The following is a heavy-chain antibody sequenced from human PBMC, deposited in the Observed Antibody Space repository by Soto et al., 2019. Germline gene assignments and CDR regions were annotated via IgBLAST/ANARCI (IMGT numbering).Heavy chain of an antibody. CDR2: IIPIFGTA. V-gene: IGHV1-69*13. Sequence: SVKVSCKASGGTFSSYAISWVRQAPGQGLEWMGGIIPIFGTANYAQKFQGRVTITADESTSTAYMELSSLRSEDTAVYYCARSGFVIPAYYYYGMDVWGQGTTVTVSS. CDR1: GGTFSSYA. D-gene: IGHD2-15*01. J-gene: IGHJ6*02. CDR3: ARSGFVIPAYYYYGMDV.